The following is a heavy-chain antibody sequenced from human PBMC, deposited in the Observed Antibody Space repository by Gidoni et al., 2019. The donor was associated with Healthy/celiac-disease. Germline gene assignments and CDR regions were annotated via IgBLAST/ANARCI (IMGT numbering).Heavy chain of an antibody. CDR1: GGSFSGYY. Sequence: QVQLQQWGAGLLKPSETLSPTCAVYGGSFSGYYWSWIRQPPGKGLEWIGEINHSGSTNYNPSLKSRVTISVDTSKNQFSLKLSSVTAADTAVYYCARGSITMVQGVTFDYWGQGTLVTVSS. CDR3: ARGSITMVQGVTFDY. V-gene: IGHV4-34*01. J-gene: IGHJ4*02. CDR2: INHSGST. D-gene: IGHD3-10*01.